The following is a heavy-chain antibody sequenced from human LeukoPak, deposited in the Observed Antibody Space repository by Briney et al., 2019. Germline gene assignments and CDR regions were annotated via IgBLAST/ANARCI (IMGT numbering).Heavy chain of an antibody. J-gene: IGHJ6*02. CDR3: ARVRRTTVTTGLYYYYGMDV. D-gene: IGHD4-17*01. CDR1: GGSISSYY. CDR2: IYHSGTT. V-gene: IGHV4-59*01. Sequence: SSETLSLTCSVSGGSISSYYWTWIRQPPGKGLEWIGHIYHSGTTNYNPSLKSRVTISVDSSKNQLSLKLSSVTAADTAVYYCARVRRTTVTTGLYYYYGMDVWGQGTTVTVSS.